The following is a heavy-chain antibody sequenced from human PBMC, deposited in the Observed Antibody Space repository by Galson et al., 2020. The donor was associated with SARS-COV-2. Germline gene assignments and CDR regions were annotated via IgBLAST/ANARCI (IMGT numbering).Heavy chain of an antibody. CDR1: GFTFSSYA. CDR2: ISYDGSNK. J-gene: IGHJ4*02. V-gene: IGHV3-30-3*01. CDR3: ARSGAVAGTDFDY. Sequence: GESLKISCAASGFTFSSYAMHWVRQAPGKGLEWVAVISYDGSNKYYADSVKGRFTISRDNSKNTLYLQMNSLRAEDTAVYYCARSGAVAGTDFDYWGQGTLVTVSS. D-gene: IGHD6-19*01.